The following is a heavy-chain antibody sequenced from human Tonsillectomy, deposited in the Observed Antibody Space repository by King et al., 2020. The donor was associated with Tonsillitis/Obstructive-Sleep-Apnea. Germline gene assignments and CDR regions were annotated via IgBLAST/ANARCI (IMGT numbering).Heavy chain of an antibody. J-gene: IGHJ6*03. Sequence: VQLVESGGGLVKPGRSLRLSCIVSGISFGDHAMSWFRQAPGKGLEWVGFIRSKAYGGTTEYAASVKGRFTISRDDSKSIAYLQMNSLKTEDTAVYYCTRAGNYDFWSGPYYMDVWGKGTTVTVSS. CDR3: TRAGNYDFWSGPYYMDV. CDR1: GISFGDHA. D-gene: IGHD3-3*01. CDR2: IRSKAYGGTT. V-gene: IGHV3-49*05.